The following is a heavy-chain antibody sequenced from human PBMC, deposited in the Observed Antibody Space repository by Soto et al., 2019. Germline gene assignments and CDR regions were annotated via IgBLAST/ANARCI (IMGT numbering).Heavy chain of an antibody. CDR1: GGSVSSGDYF. CDR3: ARSPNYYYYGLDV. CDR2: IYYSGST. Sequence: SETLSLTCTVSGGSVSSGDYFWSWLRQSPGKRLEWIAYIYYSGSTNYNPSLKSRATISVDTSKSQVSLTLTSMTAADAALYYCARSPNYYYYGLDVWGQGTAVTVSS. J-gene: IGHJ6*02. D-gene: IGHD3-10*01. V-gene: IGHV4-61*08.